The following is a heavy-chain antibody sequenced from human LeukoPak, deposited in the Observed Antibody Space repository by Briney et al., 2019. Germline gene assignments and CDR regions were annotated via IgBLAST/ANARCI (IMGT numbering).Heavy chain of an antibody. Sequence: GGSLRLSCAASGFTFSSYGMHWVRQAPGKGLEWVAVIWYDGSNKYYADSVKRRFTISRDNSKNTLYLQMNSLRAEDTAVYYCARGHYGGNSAIDYWGQGTLVTVSS. J-gene: IGHJ4*02. CDR2: IWYDGSNK. CDR3: ARGHYGGNSAIDY. D-gene: IGHD4-23*01. V-gene: IGHV3-33*01. CDR1: GFTFSSYG.